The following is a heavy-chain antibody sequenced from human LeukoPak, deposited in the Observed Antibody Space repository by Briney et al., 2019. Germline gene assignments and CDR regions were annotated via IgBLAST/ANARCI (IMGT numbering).Heavy chain of an antibody. CDR2: INPKTGST. D-gene: IGHD3-22*01. J-gene: IGHJ4*02. CDR3: ARETIYYYDSSGYSD. Sequence: GASVKVSCKASGYTFTDYYIHWVRQAPGQGLEWMGWINPKTGSTNYPQKFQGRVTMTRDTSISTVNMELSRLRSDDTAVYYCARETIYYYDSSGYSDWGQGTLVTVSS. V-gene: IGHV1-2*02. CDR1: GYTFTDYY.